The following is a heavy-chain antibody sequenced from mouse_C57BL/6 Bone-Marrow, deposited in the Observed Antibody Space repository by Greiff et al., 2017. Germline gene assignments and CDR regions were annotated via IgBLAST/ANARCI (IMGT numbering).Heavy chain of an antibody. V-gene: IGHV10-1*01. D-gene: IGHD2-1*01. J-gene: IGHJ4*01. CDR3: VSLLSSYAMDY. CDR1: GFSFNTYA. Sequence: EVKLMESGGGLVQPKGSLKLSCAASGFSFNTYAMNWVRQAPGKGLEWVARIRSKSNNYATYYADSVKDRFTISRDDSESMLYLQMNNLKTEDTAMYYCVSLLSSYAMDYWGQGTSVTVSS. CDR2: IRSKSNNYAT.